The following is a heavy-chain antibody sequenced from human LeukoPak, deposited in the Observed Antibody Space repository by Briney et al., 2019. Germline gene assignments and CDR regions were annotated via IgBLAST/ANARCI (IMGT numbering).Heavy chain of an antibody. D-gene: IGHD3-10*01. CDR3: ARDQLAMVRGAKYGMDV. CDR2: IYYSGST. J-gene: IGHJ6*04. CDR1: GGSISSGGYY. Sequence: PSQTLSLTCTVSGGSISSGGYYWSWIRQHPGKGLEWIGYIYYSGSTYYNPSLKSRVTISVDTSKNQLSLKLSSVTAADTAVYYCARDQLAMVRGAKYGMDVWGKGTTVTVSS. V-gene: IGHV4-31*03.